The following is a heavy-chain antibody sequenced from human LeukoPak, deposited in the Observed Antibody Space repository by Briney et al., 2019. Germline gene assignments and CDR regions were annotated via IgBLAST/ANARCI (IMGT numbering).Heavy chain of an antibody. J-gene: IGHJ6*02. CDR3: ARHGIQEGSYYYGMDV. V-gene: IGHV4-34*01. CDR2: MNDRGTT. CDR1: GGSFSGYY. Sequence: PSETLSLSCTVSGGSFSGYYWTWIRQFPGKGLEWIGEMNDRGTTNRNPSLRSRVTISVDTSKNQFSLKLSYVTAADTAVYYCARHGIQEGSYYYGMDVWGQGTTVTVS. D-gene: IGHD5-18*01.